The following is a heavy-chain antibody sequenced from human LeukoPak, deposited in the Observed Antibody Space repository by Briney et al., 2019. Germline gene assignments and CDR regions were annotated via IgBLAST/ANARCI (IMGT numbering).Heavy chain of an antibody. D-gene: IGHD4-17*01. V-gene: IGHV4-34*01. CDR2: INHSGST. Sequence: PSETLSLTCAVYGGPFSGYYWSWIRQPPGKGLEWIGEINHSGSTNYNPSLKSRVTISVDTSKNQFSLKLSSVTAADTAVYYCARGRGTTVTYYYYYMDVWGKGTTVTVSS. J-gene: IGHJ6*03. CDR1: GGPFSGYY. CDR3: ARGRGTTVTYYYYYMDV.